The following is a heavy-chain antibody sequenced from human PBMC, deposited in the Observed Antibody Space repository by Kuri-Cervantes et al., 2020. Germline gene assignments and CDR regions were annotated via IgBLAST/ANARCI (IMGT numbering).Heavy chain of an antibody. D-gene: IGHD4-17*01. J-gene: IGHJ6*02. CDR2: IYYSGST. CDR1: GGSISSGGYS. Sequence: SETLSLTCAVSGGSISSGGYSWSWIRQPPGKGLEWIGYIYYSGSTYYNPSLKSRVTISVDTSKNQFSLKLSSVTAADTAVYYCARDRQRYGYYYGMDVWGQGTTVTVSS. V-gene: IGHV4-30-2*01. CDR3: ARDRQRYGYYYGMDV.